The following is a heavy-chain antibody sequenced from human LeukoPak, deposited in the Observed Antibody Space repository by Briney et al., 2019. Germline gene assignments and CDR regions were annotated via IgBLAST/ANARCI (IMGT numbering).Heavy chain of an antibody. CDR2: IYHSGSI. CDR3: ALSSGWYKLDN. V-gene: IGHV4-4*02. Sequence: SETLSLTCAVSGGSISSSNWWSWVRQPPGKGLEWIGEIYHSGSINYNPSLKSRVTISVDKSKNQFSLKLSSVTAADTAVYFCALSSGWYKLDNWGQGTLVTVSS. J-gene: IGHJ4*02. CDR1: GGSISSSNW. D-gene: IGHD6-19*01.